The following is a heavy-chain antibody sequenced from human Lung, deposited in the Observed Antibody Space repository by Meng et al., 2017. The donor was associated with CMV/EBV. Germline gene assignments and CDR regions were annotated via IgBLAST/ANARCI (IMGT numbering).Heavy chain of an antibody. CDR2: INHGGSA. Sequence: SQTLSLTXAFHGDSFSGYYWSWIRQPPGQGLEWIGEINHGGSANYNSSLQTRLNISIDTPKNQFSLEMRSVTAADTAVYYCARRRRWSLVRLGAFDMWGQGTXVTV. V-gene: IGHV4-34*01. CDR3: ARRRRWSLVRLGAFDM. CDR1: GDSFSGYY. J-gene: IGHJ3*02. D-gene: IGHD3-16*01.